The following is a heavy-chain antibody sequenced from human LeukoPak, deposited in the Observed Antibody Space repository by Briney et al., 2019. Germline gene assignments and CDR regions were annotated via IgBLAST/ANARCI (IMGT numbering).Heavy chain of an antibody. D-gene: IGHD1-26*01. CDR2: ITNTGSIM. V-gene: IGHV3-48*01. J-gene: IGHJ4*02. CDR1: GFTFSTYH. CDR3: VRDVVGYSIDY. Sequence: GGSLRLSCAASGFTFSTYHMDWVRQAPGKGLEWVSYITNTGSIMFYADSVKGRFTISRDNAKNSLYLQMNSLRAEDTAVYYCVRDVVGYSIDYWGQGTLVTVSS.